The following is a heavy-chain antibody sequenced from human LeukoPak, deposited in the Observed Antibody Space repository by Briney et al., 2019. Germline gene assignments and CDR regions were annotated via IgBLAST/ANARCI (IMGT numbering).Heavy chain of an antibody. CDR2: INKDGGEK. J-gene: IGHJ4*02. CDR1: GFTFSSYW. D-gene: IGHD1-26*01. V-gene: IGHV3-7*03. Sequence: GGSLRLSCAASGFTFSSYWMSWVRQAPGKGLEWVANINKDGGEKYYVDSVKGRFTISRDNAKNSPYLQMNSLRADDTAVYYCVKDSPPRYSGSPPAYWGQGTLVTVSS. CDR3: VKDSPPRYSGSPPAY.